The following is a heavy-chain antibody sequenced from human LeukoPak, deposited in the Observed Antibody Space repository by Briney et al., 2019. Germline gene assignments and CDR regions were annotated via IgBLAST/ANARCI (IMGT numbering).Heavy chain of an antibody. CDR1: GVSISSYY. CDR3: ARGSPMATIVFRY. J-gene: IGHJ4*02. Sequence: PSETLSLTCTVSGVSISSYYWNWIRQPPGKELGWLGYIYYSGSTNYNPSLKSRVTISVDTSKNQFSLKLSSVTAADTAVYYCARGSPMATIVFRYWGQGTLVTVSS. D-gene: IGHD5-24*01. V-gene: IGHV4-59*01. CDR2: IYYSGST.